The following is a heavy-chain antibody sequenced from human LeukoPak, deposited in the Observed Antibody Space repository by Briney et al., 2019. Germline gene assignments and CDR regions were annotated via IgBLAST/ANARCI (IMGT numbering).Heavy chain of an antibody. CDR2: INHSGST. V-gene: IGHV4-34*01. J-gene: IGHJ4*02. Sequence: SETLSLTCAVYGGSFSGYYWSWIRQPPGKGLEWIGEINHSGSTNYNPSLKSRVTISVDTSKNQFSLKLSSVTAADMAVYYCARRLVGATCDYWGQGTLVTVSS. CDR1: GGSFSGYY. D-gene: IGHD1-26*01. CDR3: ARRLVGATCDY.